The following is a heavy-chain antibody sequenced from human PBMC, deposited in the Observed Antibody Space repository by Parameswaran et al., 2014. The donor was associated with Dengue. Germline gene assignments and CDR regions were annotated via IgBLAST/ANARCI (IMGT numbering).Heavy chain of an antibody. CDR2: IYSGGST. Sequence: RWIRQPPGKGLEWVSVIYSGGSTYYADSVKGRFTISRDNSKNTLYLQMNSLRAEDTAVYYCASGMDSSSSCNNYWGQGTLVTVSS. CDR3: ASGMDSSSSCNNY. V-gene: IGHV3-66*01. J-gene: IGHJ4*02. D-gene: IGHD6-6*01.